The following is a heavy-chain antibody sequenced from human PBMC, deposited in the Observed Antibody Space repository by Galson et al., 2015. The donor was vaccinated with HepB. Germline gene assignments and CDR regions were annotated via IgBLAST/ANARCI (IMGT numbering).Heavy chain of an antibody. V-gene: IGHV3-23*01. D-gene: IGHD1-1*01. J-gene: IGHJ4*02. Sequence: SLRLSCAASGFTLNTYAMNWVRQAPGKGLEWVSGISGTGYSTYYADSAKGRFTISTDNSKNTMYLQMSSLRAEDTAIYYCARDGYNWVAFDSWGQGILVTVSS. CDR1: GFTLNTYA. CDR3: ARDGYNWVAFDS. CDR2: ISGTGYST.